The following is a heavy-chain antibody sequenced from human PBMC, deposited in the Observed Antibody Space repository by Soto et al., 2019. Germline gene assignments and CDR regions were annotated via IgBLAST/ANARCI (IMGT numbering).Heavy chain of an antibody. J-gene: IGHJ4*02. CDR2: ISYDGSNK. CDR1: GFTFSSYA. CDR3: ARAVSSSWGFDY. Sequence: VQLVECGGGVVQPGRSLRRSCVASGFTFSSYAMHWVRQAPGKGLEWVAVISYDGSNKYYADSVKGRFTISRDNSKNTLYLQMNSLRTEDTSVYYCARAVSSSWGFDYWGQGTLVTVSS. D-gene: IGHD6-13*01. V-gene: IGHV3-30-3*01.